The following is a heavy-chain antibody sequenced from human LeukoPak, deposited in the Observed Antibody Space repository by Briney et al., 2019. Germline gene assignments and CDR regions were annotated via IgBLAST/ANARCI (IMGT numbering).Heavy chain of an antibody. CDR3: ARRPAGTYGALDY. V-gene: IGHV4-39*07. Sequence: PSETLSLTCTVSGGSISSSSYYWGWIRQPPGKGLEWIGSIYYSGSTYYNPSLKSRVTISVDTSKNQFSLKLSSVTAADTAVYYCARRPAGTYGALDYWGQGTLVTVSS. CDR1: GGSISSSSYY. J-gene: IGHJ4*02. D-gene: IGHD6-19*01. CDR2: IYYSGST.